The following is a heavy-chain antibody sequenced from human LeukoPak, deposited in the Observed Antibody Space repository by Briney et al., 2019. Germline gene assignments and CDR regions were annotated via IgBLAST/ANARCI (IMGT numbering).Heavy chain of an antibody. Sequence: GGSLRLSCAASGFTFSSYGMHWVRQAPGKGLEWVAFIRYDGSNKYYVDSVKGRFTISRDNSKNTLYQQMNSLRAEDTAVYYCAKPDLWFGDRRVDYWGQGTLVTVSS. J-gene: IGHJ4*02. D-gene: IGHD3-10*01. V-gene: IGHV3-30*02. CDR1: GFTFSSYG. CDR3: AKPDLWFGDRRVDY. CDR2: IRYDGSNK.